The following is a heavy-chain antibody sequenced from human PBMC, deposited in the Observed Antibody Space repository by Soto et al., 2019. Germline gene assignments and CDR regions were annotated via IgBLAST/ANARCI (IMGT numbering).Heavy chain of an antibody. V-gene: IGHV3-21*01. CDR1: GFTFSSYS. CDR2: ISSSSSYI. CDR3: ARGFIEGGYYYYGMDV. Sequence: LRLSCAASGFTFSSYSMNWVRQAPGKGLEWVSSISSSSSYIYYADSVKGRFTISRDNAKNSLYLQMNSLRAEDTAVYYCARGFIEGGYYYYGMDVWGQGTTVTVSS. J-gene: IGHJ6*02. D-gene: IGHD3-16*02.